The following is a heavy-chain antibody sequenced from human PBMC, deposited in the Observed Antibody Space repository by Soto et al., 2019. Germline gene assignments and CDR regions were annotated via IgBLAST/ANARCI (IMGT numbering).Heavy chain of an antibody. D-gene: IGHD2-8*01. V-gene: IGHV3-33*01. CDR1: GFTFSSYG. CDR2: IWYDGSNK. Sequence: QVQLVASGGGVVQPGRSLRLSCAASGFTFSSYGMHWVRQAPGKGLEWVAVIWYDGSNKYYADSVKGRFTISRDNSKNTLYLQMNSLRAEDTAVYYCARDKDIVLMVPYYFDYWGQGTLVTVSS. CDR3: ARDKDIVLMVPYYFDY. J-gene: IGHJ4*02.